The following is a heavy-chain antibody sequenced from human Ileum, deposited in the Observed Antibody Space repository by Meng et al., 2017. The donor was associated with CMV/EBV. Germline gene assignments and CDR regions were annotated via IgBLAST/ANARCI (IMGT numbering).Heavy chain of an antibody. Sequence: FSRYSMNWVRQAPGKGLEWVSSISSSSSYIYYADSVKGRFTISRDNAKNSLYLQMNSLRAEDTAVYYCARDWSYYDFWSGPNWFDPWGQGTLVTVSS. J-gene: IGHJ5*02. CDR2: ISSSSSYI. CDR3: ARDWSYYDFWSGPNWFDP. V-gene: IGHV3-21*01. CDR1: FSRYS. D-gene: IGHD3-3*01.